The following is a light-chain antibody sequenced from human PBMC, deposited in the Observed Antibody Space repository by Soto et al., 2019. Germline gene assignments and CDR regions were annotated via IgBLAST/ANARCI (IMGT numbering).Light chain of an antibody. CDR2: AAS. V-gene: IGKV1-39*01. J-gene: IGKJ1*01. Sequence: IQMPQSPSSLSASVGDRVTITCRASQSISNHLNWYQQKPGKAPKLLIFAASSLQSGVPSRFSGSRSGPDFTLTISSLQPEDFATYYCQQSYSSPPTFGQGTKVDI. CDR1: QSISNH. CDR3: QQSYSSPPT.